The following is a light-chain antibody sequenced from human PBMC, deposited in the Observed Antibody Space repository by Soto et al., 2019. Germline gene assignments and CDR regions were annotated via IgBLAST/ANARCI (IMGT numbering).Light chain of an antibody. CDR3: QQYNNWPPIT. CDR2: GAS. Sequence: PQSPATLSLSPGERATLSFIASQSVSSNLAWYQQKPGQAPRLLIYGASTRATGIPARFSGSGSGTEFTLTISSLQSEDFAVYYCQQYNNWPPITFGQGTRLEIK. J-gene: IGKJ5*01. V-gene: IGKV3D-15*01. CDR1: QSVSSN.